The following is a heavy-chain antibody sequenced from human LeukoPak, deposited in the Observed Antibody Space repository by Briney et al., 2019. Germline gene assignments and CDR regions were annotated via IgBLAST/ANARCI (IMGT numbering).Heavy chain of an antibody. CDR1: GGSVSSGSYY. D-gene: IGHD1-26*01. CDR3: ARGSGGTYHSGEHY. Sequence: SETLSLTCTVSGGSVSSGSYYWSWIRQPPGKGLEWIGYIYYSGSTNYNPSLKSRVTISVDTSKNQFSLKLSSVTAADTAVYYCARGSGGTYHSGEHYWGQGTLVTVSS. CDR2: IYYSGST. J-gene: IGHJ4*02. V-gene: IGHV4-61*01.